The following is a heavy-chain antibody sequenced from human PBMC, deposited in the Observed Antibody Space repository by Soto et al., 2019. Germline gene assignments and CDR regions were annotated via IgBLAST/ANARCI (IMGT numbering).Heavy chain of an antibody. J-gene: IGHJ6*02. V-gene: IGHV3-21*01. CDR2: ISSSSSYI. Sequence: PGGSLRLSYAASGFTFSSYSMNWVRQAPGKGLEWVSSISSSSSYIYYADSVKGRFTISRDNAKNSLYLQMNSLRAEDTAVYYCARVGLSLGLTIFGVVNGDYYYGMDVWGQRTKGTV. CDR1: GFTFSSYS. CDR3: ARVGLSLGLTIFGVVNGDYYYGMDV. D-gene: IGHD3-3*01.